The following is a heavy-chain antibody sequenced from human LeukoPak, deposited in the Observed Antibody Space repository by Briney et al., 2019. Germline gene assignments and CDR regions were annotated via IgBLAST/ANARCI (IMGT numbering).Heavy chain of an antibody. V-gene: IGHV1-69*05. CDR3: ARGVLYGSGSYHYYYMDV. CDR2: FIPIFGTA. D-gene: IGHD3-10*01. CDR1: GGTFSSYA. Sequence: ASVKVSCKASGGTFSSYAISWVRQAPGQGLEWMGGFIPIFGTANYAQKFQGRVTITTDESTSTAYMELSSLRSEDTAVYYCARGVLYGSGSYHYYYMDVWGKGTTVTVSS. J-gene: IGHJ6*03.